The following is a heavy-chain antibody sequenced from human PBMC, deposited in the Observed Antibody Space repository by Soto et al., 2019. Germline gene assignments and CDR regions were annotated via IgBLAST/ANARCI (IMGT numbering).Heavy chain of an antibody. Sequence: PSETLSLTCTVSGGSIRSYYWTWIRQPPGKGLEWLGYIFYSGSTFYNPSLKSRVTISIHTSKSQFSLQLTSVTAADTAVYYCARGAADAAMVDSWGQGTLVTVSS. D-gene: IGHD5-18*01. CDR2: IFYSGST. CDR1: GGSIRSYY. V-gene: IGHV4-59*01. CDR3: ARGAADAAMVDS. J-gene: IGHJ4*02.